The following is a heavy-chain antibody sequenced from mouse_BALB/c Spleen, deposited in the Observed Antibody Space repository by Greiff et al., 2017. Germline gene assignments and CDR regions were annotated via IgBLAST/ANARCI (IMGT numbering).Heavy chain of an antibody. V-gene: IGHV14-3*02. CDR2: IDPANGNT. Sequence: DVKLVESGAELVKPGASVKLSCTASGFNIKDTYMHWVKQRPEQGLEWIGRIDPANGNTKYDPKFQGKATITADTSSNTAYLQLSSLTSEDTAVYYCARWFDYWGQGTTLTVSS. J-gene: IGHJ2*01. CDR1: GFNIKDTY. CDR3: ARWFDY.